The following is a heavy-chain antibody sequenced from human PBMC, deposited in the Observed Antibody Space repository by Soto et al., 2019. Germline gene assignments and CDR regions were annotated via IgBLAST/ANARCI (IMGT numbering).Heavy chain of an antibody. CDR1: GGSITNNY. Sequence: QVQLEESGPGLVKASETLSLTCTVSGGSITNNYWSWIRQFPGKGLEWIGYVYSSGSTKHNPSLKSLVTISVDTAKNQFSLKLSSVTAADTAIYYCARHLPNYYYYYMDVWGKGTTVTVSS. V-gene: IGHV4-59*08. CDR3: ARHLPNYYYYYMDV. CDR2: VYSSGST. J-gene: IGHJ6*03. D-gene: IGHD2-8*01.